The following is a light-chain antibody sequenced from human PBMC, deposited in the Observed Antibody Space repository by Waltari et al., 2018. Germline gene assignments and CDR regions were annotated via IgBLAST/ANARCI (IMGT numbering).Light chain of an antibody. CDR2: DVT. CDR1: RSDVGAYDY. CDR3: CSYAGRYTNYV. Sequence: QSALPQPRSVSGSPGQSVTISCTGTRSDVGAYDYVSWYQQLPGKAPKLIIYDVTERPSGVPDRFSGSKSDNKASLTISGLQADDEADYYCCSYAGRYTNYVFGSGTKVTVL. J-gene: IGLJ1*01. V-gene: IGLV2-11*01.